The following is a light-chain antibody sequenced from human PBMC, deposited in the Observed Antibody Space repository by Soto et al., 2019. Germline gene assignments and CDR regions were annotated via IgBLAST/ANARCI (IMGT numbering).Light chain of an antibody. CDR1: QNLSSN. J-gene: IGKJ1*01. CDR3: QQYGNWPPWT. CDR2: RAS. V-gene: IGKV3-15*01. Sequence: IGLRQSPGTLSVSTGERATLSSRASQNLSSNLAWYQQKPGQAPRLLIFRASSRASGVPARFSGGGSGTEFTLTISTLQSEDFAVYYCQQYGNWPPWTFGQGTKVDIK.